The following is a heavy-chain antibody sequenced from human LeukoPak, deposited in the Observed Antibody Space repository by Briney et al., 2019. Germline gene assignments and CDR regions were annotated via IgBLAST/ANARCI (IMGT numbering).Heavy chain of an antibody. D-gene: IGHD1-7*01. Sequence: AGGSLRLSCAASGFTFSSYGMHWVRQAPGKGLEWVAVISYDGSNKYYADSVKGRFTISRDNSKNTLYLQMNSLRAEDTAVYYCAKDRDWNSYYFDYWGQGTLVTVSS. V-gene: IGHV3-30*18. J-gene: IGHJ4*02. CDR2: ISYDGSNK. CDR1: GFTFSSYG. CDR3: AKDRDWNSYYFDY.